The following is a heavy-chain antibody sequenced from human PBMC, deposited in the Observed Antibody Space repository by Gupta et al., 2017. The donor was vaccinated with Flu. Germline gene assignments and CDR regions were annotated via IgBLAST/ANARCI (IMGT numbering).Heavy chain of an antibody. CDR2: IASDGSHK. J-gene: IGHJ6*03. V-gene: IGHV3-30*18. Sequence: QMKLVESGGGVVQFGTSLRLSCAASGFTFTSYGMHWVRQGPGKGLEWVAVIASDGSHKDYADSVRVRFTISRDNSKNTLSLEMDSLRVEDTAVYYCAKDGPWTASCPYYCYYMDVWGKGTTVTVSS. D-gene: IGHD2-2*01. CDR3: AKDGPWTASCPYYCYYMDV. CDR1: GFTFTSYG.